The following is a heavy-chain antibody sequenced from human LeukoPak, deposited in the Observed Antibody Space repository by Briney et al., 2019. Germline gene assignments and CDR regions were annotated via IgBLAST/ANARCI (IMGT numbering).Heavy chain of an antibody. Sequence: GGSLRLSCAASGFTFSSYGMHWVRQAPGKGLEWVAFIRYDGSDKHYADSVKGRFTISRDNSKNTLDLQINSLRAEDTGVYYCARGHCGGESCSSFSDYWGQGTLITVSS. V-gene: IGHV3-30*02. CDR1: GFTFSSYG. CDR3: ARGHCGGESCSSFSDY. D-gene: IGHD2-21*01. CDR2: IRYDGSDK. J-gene: IGHJ4*02.